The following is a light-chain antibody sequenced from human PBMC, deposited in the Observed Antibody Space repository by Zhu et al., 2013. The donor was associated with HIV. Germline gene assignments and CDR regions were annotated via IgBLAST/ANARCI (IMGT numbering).Light chain of an antibody. Sequence: EIVMTQSPAILSVSPGDRATLSCRASQNINSHLAWYQQKPGQAPRLLMYGASTRATGVPARFSGSGSGTDFTLTISSLQSEDFATYYCQQANSFPFTFGPGTKVDIK. CDR1: QNINSH. CDR2: GAS. V-gene: IGKV3-15*01. J-gene: IGKJ3*01. CDR3: QQANSFPFT.